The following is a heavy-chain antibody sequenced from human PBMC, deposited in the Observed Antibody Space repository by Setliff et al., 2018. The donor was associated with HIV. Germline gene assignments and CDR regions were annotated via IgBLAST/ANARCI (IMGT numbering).Heavy chain of an antibody. CDR3: ARDGGGGWKGAITMIAHRVSCPKY. CDR1: GGTFSSYV. V-gene: IGHV1-69*13. Sequence: SVKVSCKSSGGTFSSYVINWVRQAPGQGLEWMGGIIPVSDTTNYAQKFQGRVTITADASTRTAYMELSSLRSEDTAVYYCARDGGGGWKGAITMIAHRVSCPKYWGQGTLVTVSS. D-gene: IGHD3-22*01. CDR2: IIPVSDTT. J-gene: IGHJ4*02.